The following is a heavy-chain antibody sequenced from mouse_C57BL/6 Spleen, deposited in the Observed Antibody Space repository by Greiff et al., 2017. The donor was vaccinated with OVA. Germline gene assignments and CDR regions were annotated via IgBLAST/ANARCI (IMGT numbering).Heavy chain of an antibody. CDR2: IWTGGGT. J-gene: IGHJ3*01. V-gene: IGHV2-9-1*01. CDR3: AAQLGRQYGFAY. D-gene: IGHD4-1*02. Sequence: VHLVESGPGLVAPSQSLSITCTVSGFSLTSYAISWVRQPPGQGLEWLGVIWTGGGTNYNSALKSRLSISKDNSKSQVFLKMNSLQTDDTARYYCAAQLGRQYGFAYWGQGTLVTVSA. CDR1: GFSLTSYA.